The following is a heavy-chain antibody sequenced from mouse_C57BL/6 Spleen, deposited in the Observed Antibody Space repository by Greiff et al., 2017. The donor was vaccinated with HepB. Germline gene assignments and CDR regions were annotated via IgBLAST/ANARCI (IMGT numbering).Heavy chain of an antibody. J-gene: IGHJ3*01. CDR2: ISDGGSYT. D-gene: IGHD2-3*01. Sequence: EVKVEESGGGLVKPGGSLKLSCAASGFTFSSYAMSWVRQTPEKRLEWVATISDGGSYTYYPDNVKGRFTISRDNAKNNLYLQMSHLKSEDTAMYYCAREDDGPFAYWGQGTLVTVSA. V-gene: IGHV5-4*01. CDR3: AREDDGPFAY. CDR1: GFTFSSYA.